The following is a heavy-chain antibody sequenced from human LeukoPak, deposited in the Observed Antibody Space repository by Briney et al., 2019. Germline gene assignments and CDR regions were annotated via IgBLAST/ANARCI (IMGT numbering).Heavy chain of an antibody. CDR3: ARDFEYSSSSADY. CDR1: GFTFSSYC. Sequence: PGGSLRLSCAASGFTFSSYCMNWVRQAPGKGLEWVASISKSSSYIYYADSVKGRFTISRDNAKNSLYLQMNSLRAGDTAVYYCARDFEYSSSSADYWGQGTLVTVSS. CDR2: ISKSSSYI. V-gene: IGHV3-21*01. D-gene: IGHD6-6*01. J-gene: IGHJ4*02.